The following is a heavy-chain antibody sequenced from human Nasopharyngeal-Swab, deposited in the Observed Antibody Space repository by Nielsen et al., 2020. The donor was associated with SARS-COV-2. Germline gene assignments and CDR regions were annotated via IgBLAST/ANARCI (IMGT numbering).Heavy chain of an antibody. CDR2: IVHSGST. J-gene: IGHJ4*02. V-gene: IGHV4-39*07. Sequence: SETLSLTCIVSSGSISSGDYYWSWIRQPPGKGLEWIGEIVHSGSTYYNPSLESRVTMSVDTSKNQFSLKLSSVTAADTAVYYCARGARTSFWSGYYTIYYFDYWGQGTLVTVSS. CDR1: SGSISSGDYY. D-gene: IGHD3-3*01. CDR3: ARGARTSFWSGYYTIYYFDY.